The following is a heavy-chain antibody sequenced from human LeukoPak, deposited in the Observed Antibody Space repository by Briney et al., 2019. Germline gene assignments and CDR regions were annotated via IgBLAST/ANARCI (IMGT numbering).Heavy chain of an antibody. V-gene: IGHV3-33*01. Sequence: GGSLRLSCATSGFTFSDYGIHWVRQAPGKGLEWVAVIWSDGSNKYYADSVKGRFTISRDNSKKTLYLQMHSLRVEDTAVYYCVRASGSFDYWGQGTLVTVSS. D-gene: IGHD3-10*01. CDR2: IWSDGSNK. CDR1: GFTFSDYG. CDR3: VRASGSFDY. J-gene: IGHJ4*02.